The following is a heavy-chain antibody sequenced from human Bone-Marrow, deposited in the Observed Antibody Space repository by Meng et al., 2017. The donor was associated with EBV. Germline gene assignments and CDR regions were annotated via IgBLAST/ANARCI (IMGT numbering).Heavy chain of an antibody. CDR2: IYYSGTT. J-gene: IGHJ4*02. V-gene: IGHV4-4*02. CDR1: GGSISTNFW. CDR3: ARGSIKSGSYSIDS. Sequence: VHLTVSPHGWAKASGPLSPTCAVSGGSISTNFWWSWVRQSPGKGLEWIGEIYYSGTTTYNPSLKSRVTISVDKSKNQFSLKLTSVTAADTAVYYCARGSIKSGSYSIDSWGQGILVTVSS. D-gene: IGHD1-26*01.